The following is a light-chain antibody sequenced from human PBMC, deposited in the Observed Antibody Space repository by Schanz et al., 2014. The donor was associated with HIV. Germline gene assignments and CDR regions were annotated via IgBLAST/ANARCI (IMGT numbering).Light chain of an antibody. Sequence: QSVLTQPPSASGTPGQRVTISCSGSSSNIGINAVNWYQQLPGTAPKLLIYSNNQRPSGVPDRFSGSGSGTSASLAITGLRSEDEADYYCAAWDGSLKVWVFGGGTKLTVL. V-gene: IGLV1-44*01. CDR1: SSNIGINA. CDR3: AAWDGSLKVWV. CDR2: SNN. J-gene: IGLJ3*02.